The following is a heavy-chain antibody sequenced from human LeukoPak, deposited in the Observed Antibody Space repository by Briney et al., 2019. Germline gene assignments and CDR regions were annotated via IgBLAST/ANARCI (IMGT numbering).Heavy chain of an antibody. J-gene: IGHJ4*02. CDR3: ARVETVTTGH. D-gene: IGHD4-17*01. CDR2: ISSSGSTI. CDR1: GFIFSSYE. V-gene: IGHV3-48*03. Sequence: PGGYLRLSCAASGFIFSSYEMNWVRQAPGKGLEWVSYISSSGSTIYYADSVKGRFTVSRNNARNSLYLQMNSLRAEDTAVYYCARVETVTTGHWGQGTLVTVSS.